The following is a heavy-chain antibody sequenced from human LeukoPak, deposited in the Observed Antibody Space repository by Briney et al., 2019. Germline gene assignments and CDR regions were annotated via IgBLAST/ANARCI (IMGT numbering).Heavy chain of an antibody. CDR3: ARGTGDYVWGSYRSLHAFDI. J-gene: IGHJ3*02. CDR1: GYTFTGYY. V-gene: IGHV1-2*02. Sequence: ASVKVSCKASGYTFTGYYIHWVRQAPGQGLEWMGWINPNSDVTNYAQKFQGRVTMTRDTSISTAYMELSRLRSEDTAVYYCARGTGDYVWGSYRSLHAFDIWGQGTMVTVSS. D-gene: IGHD3-16*02. CDR2: INPNSDVT.